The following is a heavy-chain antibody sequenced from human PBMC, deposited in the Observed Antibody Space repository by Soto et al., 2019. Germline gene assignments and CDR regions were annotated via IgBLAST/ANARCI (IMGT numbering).Heavy chain of an antibody. V-gene: IGHV1-46*01. CDR2: INPSGGST. CDR3: ARQRYYYDSSGYDPPDAFDI. J-gene: IGHJ3*02. CDR1: GYTFTSYY. Sequence: ASVKVSCKASGYTFTSYYMHWVRQAPGQGLEWMGIINPSGGSTSYAQKFQGRVTMTRDTSTSTVYMELSSLRSEDTAVYYCARQRYYYDSSGYDPPDAFDIWGQGTMVTVSS. D-gene: IGHD3-22*01.